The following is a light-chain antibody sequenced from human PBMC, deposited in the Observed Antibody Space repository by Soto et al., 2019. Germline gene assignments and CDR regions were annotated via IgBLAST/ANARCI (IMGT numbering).Light chain of an antibody. J-gene: IGKJ1*01. Sequence: DIQMTQAPSTLSASVGDRVTITCRASQSISSWLAWYQQKPGKAPKLMIYDASSLESGLPSRFSGSGSGTEFTLTISSLQPDDFATYYCQQYNSYSWTLGQGNKVEI. CDR1: QSISSW. V-gene: IGKV1-5*01. CDR3: QQYNSYSWT. CDR2: DAS.